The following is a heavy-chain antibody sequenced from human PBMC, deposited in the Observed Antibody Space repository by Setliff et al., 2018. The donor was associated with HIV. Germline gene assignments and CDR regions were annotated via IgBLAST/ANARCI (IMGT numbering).Heavy chain of an antibody. CDR3: ARYKWNNWIFGWFDP. CDR2: ISGGSTSHM. J-gene: IGHJ5*02. Sequence: GESLKISCAASGFTFSGHYMSWIRQAPGKGLEWVSYISGGSTSHMNYADSVKGRFTISRDNAKNSLYLQMNSLRAEDTAVYYCARYKWNNWIFGWFDPWGQGTQVTVSS. CDR1: GFTFSGHY. D-gene: IGHD1-20*01. V-gene: IGHV3-11*06.